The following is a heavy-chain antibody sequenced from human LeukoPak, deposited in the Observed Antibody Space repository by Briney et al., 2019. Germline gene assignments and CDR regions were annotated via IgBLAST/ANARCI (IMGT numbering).Heavy chain of an antibody. Sequence: GGSLRLSCSAAGFTFSSHAMHWVRQAPGKGLEWVAIISYDGSNKYYADSVKGRFTISRDNSKNTLYLQMNSLRAEDTAVYYYAKGSSSSGLGSYFYYYGMDVWGQGTTVTVSS. V-gene: IGHV3-30*04. J-gene: IGHJ6*02. CDR1: GFTFSSHA. CDR2: ISYDGSNK. CDR3: AKGSSSSGLGSYFYYYGMDV. D-gene: IGHD6-6*01.